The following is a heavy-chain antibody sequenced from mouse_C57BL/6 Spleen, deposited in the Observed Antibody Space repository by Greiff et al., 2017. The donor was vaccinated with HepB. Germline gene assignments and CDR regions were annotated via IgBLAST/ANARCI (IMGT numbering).Heavy chain of an antibody. J-gene: IGHJ2*01. CDR3: AREGSSYSYFDY. D-gene: IGHD1-1*01. CDR2: IHPNSGST. CDR1: GYTFTSYW. V-gene: IGHV1-64*01. Sequence: QVQLKQPGAELVKPGASVKLSCKASGYTFTSYWMHWVKQRPGQGLEWIGMIHPNSGSTNYNEKFKSKATLTVDKSSSTAYMQLSSLTSEDSAVYYCAREGSSYSYFDYWGQGTTLTVSS.